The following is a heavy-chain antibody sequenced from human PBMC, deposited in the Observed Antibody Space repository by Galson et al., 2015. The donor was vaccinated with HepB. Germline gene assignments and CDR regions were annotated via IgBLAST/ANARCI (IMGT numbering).Heavy chain of an antibody. CDR3: AHTDVRLTGFFDT. J-gene: IGHJ4*02. CDR2: IYWNDDE. CDR1: GSSLLTTGVA. D-gene: IGHD3-9*01. V-gene: IGHV2-5*01. Sequence: PALVKPTQTLTLTCTFSGSSLLTTGVAVGWIRQPPGKALEWPAQIYWNDDERYNPSLKNRLTITKDTSRTQVVLTVTNMDPIDTGTYYCAHTDVRLTGFFDTWGQGILITVSS.